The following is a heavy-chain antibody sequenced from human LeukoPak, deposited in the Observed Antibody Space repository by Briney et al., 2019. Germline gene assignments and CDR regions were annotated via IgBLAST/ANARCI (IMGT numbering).Heavy chain of an antibody. CDR1: GFTFSSYG. J-gene: IGHJ4*02. V-gene: IGHV3-33*01. D-gene: IGHD3-10*01. CDR3: ARDIWFGEFRYFDC. CDR2: VWSGGGNE. Sequence: GNFLRLSCVASGFTFSSYGFHWVRQAPGKGLEWVAVVWSGGGNEYYADSVKGRFTISRDDSKNTLYLQMNSLRAEDSAVYYCARDIWFGEFRYFDCWGQGTLVTVSS.